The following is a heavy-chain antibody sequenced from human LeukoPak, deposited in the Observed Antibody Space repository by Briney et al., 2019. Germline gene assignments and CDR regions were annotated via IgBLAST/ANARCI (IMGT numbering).Heavy chain of an antibody. CDR2: IYYSRST. CDR3: ARGIAAAGDYFDY. CDR1: GGSISSYY. V-gene: IGHV4-59*01. Sequence: KPSETLSLTCTVSGGSISSYYWSWIRQPPGKGLEWIRYIYYSRSTNYNPSLKSRVTISVDTSKNQFSLKLSSVTAADTAVYYCARGIAAAGDYFDYWGQGTLVTVSS. J-gene: IGHJ4*02. D-gene: IGHD6-13*01.